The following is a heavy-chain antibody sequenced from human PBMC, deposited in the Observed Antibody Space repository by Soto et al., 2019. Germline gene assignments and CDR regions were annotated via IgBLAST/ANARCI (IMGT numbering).Heavy chain of an antibody. J-gene: IGHJ4*02. Sequence: EVQLLESGGGLVQPGGSLRLSCAASGFTFSSYAMSWVRQAPGKGLEWVSAISGSGGSTYYADSVKGRFTISRDNSKNTLYLQMSSLRAEDTAVYYCAKVKWELPDFDYWGQGTLVTVSS. CDR2: ISGSGGST. CDR3: AKVKWELPDFDY. V-gene: IGHV3-23*01. D-gene: IGHD1-26*01. CDR1: GFTFSSYA.